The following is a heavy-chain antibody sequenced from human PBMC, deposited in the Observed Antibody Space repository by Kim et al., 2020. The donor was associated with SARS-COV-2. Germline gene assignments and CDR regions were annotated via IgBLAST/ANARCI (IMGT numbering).Heavy chain of an antibody. V-gene: IGHV4-39*01. D-gene: IGHD6-13*01. J-gene: IGHJ5*02. Sequence: KSRVTISVDTSKNQFSLKLSSVTAADTAVYYCARHASSSWYGHPKNWFDPWGQGTLVTVSS. CDR3: ARHASSSWYGHPKNWFDP.